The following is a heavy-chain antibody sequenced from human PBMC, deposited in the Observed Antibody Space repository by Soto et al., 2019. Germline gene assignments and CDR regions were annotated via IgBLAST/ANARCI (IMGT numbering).Heavy chain of an antibody. D-gene: IGHD2-2*01. V-gene: IGHV3-74*01. Sequence: PGGSLRLSCAASGFTFSSYWMHWVRQAPGKGLVWVSRINSDGSSTSYADSVKGRFTISRDNAKNTLYLQMNSLRAEDTAVYYCARDAGDCSSTSCYYYYYYMDVWGKGTTVTVSS. J-gene: IGHJ6*03. CDR3: ARDAGDCSSTSCYYYYYYMDV. CDR1: GFTFSSYW. CDR2: INSDGSST.